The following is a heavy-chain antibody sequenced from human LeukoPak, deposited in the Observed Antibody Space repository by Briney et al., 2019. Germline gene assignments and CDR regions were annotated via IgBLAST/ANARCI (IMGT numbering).Heavy chain of an antibody. D-gene: IGHD3-16*02. CDR3: ARRVGYRSGTDY. CDR1: GGSISSGSYY. CDR2: IYTSGST. V-gene: IGHV4-61*02. Sequence: SQTLSLTCTVSGGSISSGSYYWSWIRQPAGKGLEWIGRIYTSGSTNYNPSLKSRVTISVDTSKNQFSLKLSSVTAADTAVYYCARRVGYRSGTDYWGQGTLVTVSS. J-gene: IGHJ4*02.